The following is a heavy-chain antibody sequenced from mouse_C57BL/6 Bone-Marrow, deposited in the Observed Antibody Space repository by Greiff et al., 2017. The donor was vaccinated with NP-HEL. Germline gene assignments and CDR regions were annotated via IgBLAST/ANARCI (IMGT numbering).Heavy chain of an antibody. CDR2: IYPGSGRT. CDR3: ARRGYGDMDY. Sequence: QVQLQQPGAELVKPGASVQMSCKASGYTFSSYWITWVKQRSGQGFEWIGDIYPGSGRTNYNEKFKSKATLTVDTSSSTAYMQLSSLTSEDSAVYYCARRGYGDMDYWGQGTSVTVSS. CDR1: GYTFSSYW. J-gene: IGHJ4*01. V-gene: IGHV1-55*01. D-gene: IGHD1-2*01.